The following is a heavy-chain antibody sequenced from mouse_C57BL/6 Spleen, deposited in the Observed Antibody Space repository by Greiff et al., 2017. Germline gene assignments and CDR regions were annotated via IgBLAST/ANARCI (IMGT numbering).Heavy chain of an antibody. CDR2: IDPSDSYT. J-gene: IGHJ1*03. CDR1: GYTFTSYW. Sequence: VQLQQPGAELVRPGTSVKLSCTASGYTFTSYWMHWVKQRPGQGLEWIGVIDPSDSYTNYNPKFKGKATLTVDTSSSTAYMQLSSLTSEDSAVYSCEEISLGYGSRGDFDGWGTGTTVTVSS. V-gene: IGHV1-59*01. D-gene: IGHD1-1*01. CDR3: EEISLGYGSRGDFDG.